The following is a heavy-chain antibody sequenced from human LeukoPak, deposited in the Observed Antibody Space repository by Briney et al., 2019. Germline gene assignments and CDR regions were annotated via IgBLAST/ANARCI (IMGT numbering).Heavy chain of an antibody. D-gene: IGHD3-3*01. V-gene: IGHV4-34*01. CDR2: INHSGST. J-gene: IGHJ4*02. CDR3: ARGPYDFWSGYFLNFDY. Sequence: SETLSLTCAVYGGSFSGYYWSWIRQPPGKGLEWIGEINHSGSTNYNPSLKSRVTISVDTSKNQFSLKLSSVTAADTAVYYCARGPYDFWSGYFLNFDYWGQGTLVTVSS. CDR1: GGSFSGYY.